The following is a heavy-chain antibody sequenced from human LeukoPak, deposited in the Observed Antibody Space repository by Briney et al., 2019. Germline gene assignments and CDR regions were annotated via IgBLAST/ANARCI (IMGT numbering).Heavy chain of an antibody. D-gene: IGHD6-19*01. CDR2: ISYDGSNK. CDR3: ATFLSSGWPY. Sequence: GGSLRLSCAASGFTFSSYGMHWVRQAPGKGLEWVAVISYDGSNKYYADSVKGRFTISRDNSKNTLYLQTNSLRAEDTAVYYCATFLSSGWPYWGQGTLVTVSS. J-gene: IGHJ4*02. CDR1: GFTFSSYG. V-gene: IGHV3-30*03.